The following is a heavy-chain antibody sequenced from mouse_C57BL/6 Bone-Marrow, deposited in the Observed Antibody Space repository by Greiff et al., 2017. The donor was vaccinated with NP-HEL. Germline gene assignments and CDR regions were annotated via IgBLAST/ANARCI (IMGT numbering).Heavy chain of an antibody. CDR2: IYPRDGST. J-gene: IGHJ2*01. CDR1: GYTFTSYD. D-gene: IGHD1-1*01. CDR3: ARVYYGSPYYFDY. Sequence: QVQLQQPGPELVKPGASVKLSCKASGYTFTSYDINWVKQRPGQGLEWIGWIYPRDGSTKYNEKFKGKATLTVDTSSSTAYMELHSLTSEDSAVYFCARVYYGSPYYFDYWGQGTTLTVSS. V-gene: IGHV1-85*01.